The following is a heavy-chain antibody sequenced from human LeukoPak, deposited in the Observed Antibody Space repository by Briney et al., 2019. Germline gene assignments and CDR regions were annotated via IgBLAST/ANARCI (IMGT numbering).Heavy chain of an antibody. D-gene: IGHD6-19*01. CDR3: ASTPTQIKMGIAVLRSLDLVG. CDR2: IYHSGST. V-gene: IGHV4-4*02. Sequence: SETLSLTCAVSGGSISSSNWWRWVRPPPGEGLEWIGEIYHSGSTNYNPSLKSRDTISLDTSKDQFSLKLSSVTAADTAVYYCASTPTQIKMGIAVLRSLDLVGWGQGTLVTVSS. J-gene: IGHJ4*02. CDR1: GGSISSSNW.